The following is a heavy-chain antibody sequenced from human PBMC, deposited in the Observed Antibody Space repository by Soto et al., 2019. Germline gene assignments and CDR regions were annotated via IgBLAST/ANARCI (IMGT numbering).Heavy chain of an antibody. V-gene: IGHV4-39*01. D-gene: IGHD5-18*01. CDR1: GGSISSIIYY. J-gene: IGHJ3*02. Sequence: ETLSLTCTVYGGSISSIIYYWGWIRQPPGKGLEWIGSIYYSGSTYYNPSLKSRVTISVDTSKNQFSLKLSSVTAADTAVYYCASLPAGYSYGYFAFDIWGQGTMVIVSS. CDR3: ASLPAGYSYGYFAFDI. CDR2: IYYSGST.